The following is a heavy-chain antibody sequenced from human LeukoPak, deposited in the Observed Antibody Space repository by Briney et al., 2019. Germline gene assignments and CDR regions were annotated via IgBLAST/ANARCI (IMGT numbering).Heavy chain of an antibody. D-gene: IGHD1-14*01. CDR1: GYTFTRYD. V-gene: IGHV1-8*01. J-gene: IGHJ6*03. CDR3: ARGLMNPYYYYYYMDV. CDR2: MNPNSGNT. Sequence: GASVKVSCKASGYTFTRYDINWVRQATGQGLEWMGWMNPNSGNTGYAQKFQGRVTMTRNTSISTAYMELSSLRSEDTAVYYCARGLMNPYYYYYYMDVWGKGTTVTVSS.